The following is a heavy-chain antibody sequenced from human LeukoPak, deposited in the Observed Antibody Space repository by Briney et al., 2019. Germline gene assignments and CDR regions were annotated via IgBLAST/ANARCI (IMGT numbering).Heavy chain of an antibody. CDR2: INPNDGGA. D-gene: IGHD4-17*01. CDR1: GYTFTGHY. V-gene: IGHV1-2*02. Sequence: ASVKVSCKASGYTFTGHYMHWVRQAPGQGLEWMGWINPNDGGADFEQKFQGRVTMTRDTSISTAYVELSRLRSDDTAVYYCARASYGDYWGQGTLVTVSS. J-gene: IGHJ4*02. CDR3: ARASYGDY.